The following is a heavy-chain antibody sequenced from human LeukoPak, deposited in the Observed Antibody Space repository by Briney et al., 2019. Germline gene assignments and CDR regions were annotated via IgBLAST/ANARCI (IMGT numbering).Heavy chain of an antibody. CDR2: ISGSGGST. D-gene: IGHD5-18*01. V-gene: IGHV3-23*01. J-gene: IGHJ6*02. CDR1: GFTSSSYA. Sequence: GGSLRLSCAASGFTSSSYAMSWVRQAPGKGLEWVSAISGSGGSTYYADSVKGRFTISGDNSKNTLYLQVNSLRAEDTAVYYCARAPNYSYDYYYYYGMDVWGQGTTVTVSS. CDR3: ARAPNYSYDYYYYYGMDV.